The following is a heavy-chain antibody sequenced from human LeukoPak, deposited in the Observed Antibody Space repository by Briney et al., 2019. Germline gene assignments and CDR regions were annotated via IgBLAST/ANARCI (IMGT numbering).Heavy chain of an antibody. CDR2: IYYSGST. CDR1: GGSISSTSYY. CDR3: ARLMVRGVIAKYYFDY. J-gene: IGHJ4*02. Sequence: SETLSLTCTVSGGSISSTSYYWGWIRQPPGKGLEWIGSIYYSGSTYYNPSLKSRVSISVDTSKNQLSLKLSSVTAADTAVYYCARLMVRGVIAKYYFDYWGQGTLVTVSS. D-gene: IGHD3-10*01. V-gene: IGHV4-39*07.